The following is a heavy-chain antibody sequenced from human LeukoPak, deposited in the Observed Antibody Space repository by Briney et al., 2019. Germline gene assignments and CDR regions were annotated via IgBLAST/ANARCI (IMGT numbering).Heavy chain of an antibody. V-gene: IGHV3-33*01. CDR1: GFTFSSYG. J-gene: IGHJ4*02. CDR3: ARDSDYGDYVVDY. Sequence: GGSLRLSCAASGFTFSSYGMHWVRQAPGKGLEWVAILWYVGSNKYYTDSVKGRFTISRDNSKNTLYLQMNSLRAEDTAVYYCARDSDYGDYVVDYWGQGTLVTVSS. D-gene: IGHD4-17*01. CDR2: LWYVGSNK.